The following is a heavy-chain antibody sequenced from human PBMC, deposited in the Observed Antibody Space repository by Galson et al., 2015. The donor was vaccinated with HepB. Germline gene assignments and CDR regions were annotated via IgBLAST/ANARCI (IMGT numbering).Heavy chain of an antibody. CDR1: GGSLSAYY. CDR3: ARVNHSGSYSYYFGY. D-gene: IGHD1-26*01. V-gene: IGHV4-34*01. CDR2: INHSGST. J-gene: IGHJ4*02. Sequence: ETLSLTCAVYGGSLSAYYWSWIRQAPGKGLEWIGEINHSGSTNYNPSLRSRVTISLDMSKNQFSLKLSSVTAADTAVYYCARVNHSGSYSYYFGYWGQGTLVTVSS.